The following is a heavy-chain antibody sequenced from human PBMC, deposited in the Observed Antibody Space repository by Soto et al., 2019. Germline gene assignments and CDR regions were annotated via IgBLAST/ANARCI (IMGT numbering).Heavy chain of an antibody. CDR3: AHRRDGYDETDTSRYYYYYYGMDV. D-gene: IGHD5-12*01. J-gene: IGHJ6*02. Sequence: QITLKESGPTLVKPTQPLTLTCTFSGFSLSTSGVGVGWIRQPPGKALEWLALIYWNDDKRYSPSLKSRLTIPKDTSKNQVVLTMTNMDPVDTATYYCAHRRDGYDETDTSRYYYYYYGMDVWGQGTTVTVSS. CDR1: GFSLSTSGVG. CDR2: IYWNDDK. V-gene: IGHV2-5*01.